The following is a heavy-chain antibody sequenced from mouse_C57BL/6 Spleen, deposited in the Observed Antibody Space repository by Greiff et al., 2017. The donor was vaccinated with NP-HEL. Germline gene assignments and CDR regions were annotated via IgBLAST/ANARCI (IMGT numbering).Heavy chain of an antibody. CDR3: ARGYGSSYCDV. D-gene: IGHD1-1*01. Sequence: QVQLKESGAELARPGASVKLSCKASGYTFTSYGISWVKQRTGQGLEWIGEIYPRSGNTYYNEKFKGKATLTADKSSSTAYMELRSLTSEDSAVYFCARGYGSSYCDVWGTGTTVTVSS. V-gene: IGHV1-81*01. J-gene: IGHJ1*03. CDR2: IYPRSGNT. CDR1: GYTFTSYG.